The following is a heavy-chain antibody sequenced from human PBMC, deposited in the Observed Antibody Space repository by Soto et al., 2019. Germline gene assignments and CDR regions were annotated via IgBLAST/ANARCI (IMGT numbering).Heavy chain of an antibody. CDR2: IKSRTDGGTT. D-gene: IGHD3-3*01. J-gene: IGHJ6*02. CDR1: GFTFSNAW. Sequence: PGGSLRLSCAASGFTFSNAWMNWVRQAPGKGLEWVGRIKSRTDGGTTDYAAPVKGRFAISRDDSKNTLYLQMNSLKTEDTAVYYCTTVGGITIFGVAYIPHGYYGMDVWGQGTTVTVSS. CDR3: TTVGGITIFGVAYIPHGYYGMDV. V-gene: IGHV3-15*07.